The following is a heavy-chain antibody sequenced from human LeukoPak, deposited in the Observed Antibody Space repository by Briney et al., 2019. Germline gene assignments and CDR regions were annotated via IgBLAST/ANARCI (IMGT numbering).Heavy chain of an antibody. V-gene: IGHV3-23*01. Sequence: GGSLRLSCAASGFTFSNYAMTWVRQAPGKGLEWFSTLSGSGGSTYFGDSVKGRFTISRDNSKNRLYLKMNSLRAEDTGVYYCAKEATVTPGNVNWFDTWGQGTLVTVSS. J-gene: IGHJ5*02. CDR1: GFTFSNYA. D-gene: IGHD4-17*01. CDR3: AKEATVTPGNVNWFDT. CDR2: LSGSGGST.